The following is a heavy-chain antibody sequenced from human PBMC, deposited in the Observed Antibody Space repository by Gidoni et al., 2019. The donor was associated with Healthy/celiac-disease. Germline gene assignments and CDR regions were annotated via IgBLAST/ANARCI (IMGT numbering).Heavy chain of an antibody. CDR1: GGSISSSNW. CDR3: ARDSPAEGSGYWHGAFDI. D-gene: IGHD3-22*01. Sequence: QVQLQESGPGLVKPSGTLSLTCAVSGGSISSSNWWRWVRQPPGQGLEWIGEIYHSGSTNYNPSLKSRVTISVATSKNQFSLKLSSVTAADTAVYYCARDSPAEGSGYWHGAFDIWGQGTMVTVSS. CDR2: IYHSGST. V-gene: IGHV4-4*02. J-gene: IGHJ3*02.